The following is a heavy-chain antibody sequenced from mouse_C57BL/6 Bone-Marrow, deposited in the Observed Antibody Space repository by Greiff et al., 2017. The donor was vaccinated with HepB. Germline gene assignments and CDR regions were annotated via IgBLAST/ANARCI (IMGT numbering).Heavy chain of an antibody. J-gene: IGHJ3*01. V-gene: IGHV5-12*01. D-gene: IGHD2-10*02. Sequence: DVKLVESGGGLVQPGGSLKLSCAASGFTFSDYYMYWVRQTPEKRLEWVAYISNGGGSTYYPDTVKGRFTISRDNPKNTLYLQMSRLKSEDTAMYYCARRYGNYGGFAYWGQGTLVTVSA. CDR1: GFTFSDYY. CDR3: ARRYGNYGGFAY. CDR2: ISNGGGST.